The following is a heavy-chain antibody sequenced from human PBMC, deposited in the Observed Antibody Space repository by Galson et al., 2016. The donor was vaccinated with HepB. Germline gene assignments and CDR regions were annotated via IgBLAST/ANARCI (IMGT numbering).Heavy chain of an antibody. J-gene: IGHJ5*02. CDR2: INPSGST. D-gene: IGHD6-13*01. CDR1: GGSFSGYS. Sequence: SETLSLTCAVYGGSFSGYSWSWIRQPPGKGLEWIGEINPSGSTNYNPSLKSRVTISVDTSKNQFSLKMSSVTAADTALYYCARGHGRLYSSSWFDPWGQGTLVTGAS. CDR3: ARGHGRLYSSSWFDP. V-gene: IGHV4-34*01.